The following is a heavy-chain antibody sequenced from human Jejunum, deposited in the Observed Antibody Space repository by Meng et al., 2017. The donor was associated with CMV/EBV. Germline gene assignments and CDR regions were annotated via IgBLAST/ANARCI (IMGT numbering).Heavy chain of an antibody. D-gene: IGHD2-2*01. J-gene: IGHJ4*02. Sequence: QVHLQGSGPGLVKPSETLSPTCTVSGDSIVSGRNFWGWIRQAPGKGLEWIATIHYTETTHYNPSLKSRITISVDTSKNQISLKVNFVTAADTAMYYCAADISTAWFYYWGQGTLVTVSS. V-gene: IGHV4-39*07. CDR3: AADISTAWFYY. CDR2: IHYTETT. CDR1: GDSIVSGRNF.